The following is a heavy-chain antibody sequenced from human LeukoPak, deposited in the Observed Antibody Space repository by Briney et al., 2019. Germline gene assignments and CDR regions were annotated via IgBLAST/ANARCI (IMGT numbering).Heavy chain of an antibody. V-gene: IGHV3-30*02. J-gene: IGHJ3*02. CDR3: AKAELRLYHGAFDI. CDR1: GFTFSSYG. Sequence: GGSLRLSCAASGFTFSSYGMHWVRQAPGKGLEWVAFIRYDGSNKYYADSVKGRFTISRDNSKNTLYLQMNSLSGEDTAVFYCAKAELRLYHGAFDIWGQGTMVTVSS. D-gene: IGHD1-7*01. CDR2: IRYDGSNK.